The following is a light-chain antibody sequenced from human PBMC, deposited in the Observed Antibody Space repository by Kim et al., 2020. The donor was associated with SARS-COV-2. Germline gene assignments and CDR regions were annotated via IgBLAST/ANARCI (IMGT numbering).Light chain of an antibody. Sequence: ALGQTVRITCQGDSLRSYYASWYQQRPGQAPLLVISGKNNRPSGIPDRFSGSNSGNTASLTISGAQAEDEADYYCNSRDSSANIWLFGTGTKVTVL. V-gene: IGLV3-19*01. CDR1: SLRSYY. CDR3: NSRDSSANIWL. CDR2: GKN. J-gene: IGLJ1*01.